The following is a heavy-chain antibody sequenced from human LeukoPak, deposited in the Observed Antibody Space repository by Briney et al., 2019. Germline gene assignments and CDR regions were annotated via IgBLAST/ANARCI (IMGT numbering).Heavy chain of an antibody. J-gene: IGHJ6*02. V-gene: IGHV1-18*01. CDR3: AREDIVVVPAARDYYYYYGMDV. D-gene: IGHD2-2*01. CDR2: ISAYNGNT. CDR1: GYTFTSYG. Sequence: ASVKVPCKASGYTFTSYGISWVRQAPGQGLEWMGWISAYNGNTNYAQKLQGRVTMTTDTSTSTAYMELRSLRSDDTAVYYCAREDIVVVPAARDYYYYYGMDVWGQGTTVTVSS.